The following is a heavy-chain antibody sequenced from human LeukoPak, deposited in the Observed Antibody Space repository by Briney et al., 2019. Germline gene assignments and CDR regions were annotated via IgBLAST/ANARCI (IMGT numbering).Heavy chain of an antibody. Sequence: SVKVSCKASGGSLNSHIFTWVRQAPGHGLEWMGKITPVIDVSKYAQKFQGRLTITADKSTATVYMELSGLKSDDTAVYYCARVNLRGSQYNWFDPWGQGTLVTVSS. D-gene: IGHD1-26*01. CDR3: ARVNLRGSQYNWFDP. J-gene: IGHJ5*02. CDR2: ITPVIDVS. CDR1: GGSLNSHI. V-gene: IGHV1-69*02.